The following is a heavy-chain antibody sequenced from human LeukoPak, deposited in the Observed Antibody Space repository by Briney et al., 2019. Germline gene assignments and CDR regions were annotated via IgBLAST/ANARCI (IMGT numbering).Heavy chain of an antibody. V-gene: IGHV4-34*01. J-gene: IGHJ4*02. Sequence: PSETLSLTCAVYGGSFSGYCWSWIRQPPGKGLEWIGEINHSGSTNYNPSLKSRVTISVDTSKNQFSLKLSSVTAADTAVYYCARAAGTIGEDYWGQGTLVTVSS. CDR3: ARAAGTIGEDY. CDR1: GGSFSGYC. CDR2: INHSGST. D-gene: IGHD6-13*01.